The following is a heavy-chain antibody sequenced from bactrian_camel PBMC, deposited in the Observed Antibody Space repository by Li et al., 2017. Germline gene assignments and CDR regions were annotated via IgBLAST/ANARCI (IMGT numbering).Heavy chain of an antibody. D-gene: IGHD7*01. CDR3: AAARLVPPTSDVFSPRRYNN. CDR2: IISDGTT. Sequence: HVQLVESGGGSVQSGGSLRLSCAVSGYIWSTYCMGWARQAPGKERELVARIISDGTTIYADSVKGRFSVSQDNAKSTVYLQMNSLKSEDTGMYYCAAARLVPPTSDVFSPRRYNNWGQGTQVTVS. CDR1: GYIWSTYC. V-gene: IGHV3S53*01. J-gene: IGHJ4*01.